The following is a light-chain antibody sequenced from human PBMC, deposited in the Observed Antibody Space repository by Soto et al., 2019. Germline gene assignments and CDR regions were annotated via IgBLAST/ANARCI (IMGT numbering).Light chain of an antibody. V-gene: IGKV3D-20*02. J-gene: IGKJ5*01. CDR1: QSVSNNY. CDR2: GAS. Sequence: IVLTQSPGTLSLSPGERATRSCRTSQSVSNNYLAWYQQKPGQAPRLLIYGASSRATGIPDRFSGSGSGTDFTLSISRLEPEDFAVYYCQQRSNWPPITFGQGTRLEIK. CDR3: QQRSNWPPIT.